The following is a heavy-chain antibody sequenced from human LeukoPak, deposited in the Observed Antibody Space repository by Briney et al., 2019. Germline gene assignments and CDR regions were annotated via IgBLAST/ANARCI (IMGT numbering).Heavy chain of an antibody. CDR2: ISWNSGST. J-gene: IGHJ4*02. CDR3: ASKANWGSDFDY. V-gene: IGHV3-23*01. CDR1: GFTFDDYA. Sequence: PGGSLRLSCAASGFTFDDYAMHWVRQAPGKGLEWVSGISWNSGSTYYADSVKGRFTISRDNSKNTLYLQMNSLRAEDTAVYYCASKANWGSDFDYWGQGTLVTVSS. D-gene: IGHD7-27*01.